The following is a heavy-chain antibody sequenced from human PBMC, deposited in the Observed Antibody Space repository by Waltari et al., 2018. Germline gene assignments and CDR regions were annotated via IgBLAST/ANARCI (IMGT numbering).Heavy chain of an antibody. D-gene: IGHD3-16*01. V-gene: IGHV3-20*04. Sequence: EVQLAESGGAVVRPGGSLRLPCVASGFKFNDYGMSWVGRVPGKGLGVGSGITWNGCIISYSDSVKGRFTITRDNDKNSLSLQMTSLRVEDTALYYCARYLNWGLPRFDNWGQGTQVTVSS. J-gene: IGHJ4*02. CDR3: ARYLNWGLPRFDN. CDR2: ITWNGCII. CDR1: GFKFNDYG.